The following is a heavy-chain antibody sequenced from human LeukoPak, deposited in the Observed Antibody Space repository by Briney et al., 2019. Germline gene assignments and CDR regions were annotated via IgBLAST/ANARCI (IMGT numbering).Heavy chain of an antibody. V-gene: IGHV3-23*01. CDR1: GFTFSSYA. D-gene: IGHD3-9*01. CDR2: ISGSGGST. J-gene: IGHJ5*02. CDR3: AREPPSKTYYDILTGYERS. Sequence: GGSLRLSCAASGFTFSSYAMSWVRQAPGKGLEWVSAISGSGGSTYYADSVKGRFTISRDNAKNSLYLQMNSLRAEDTAVYYCAREPPSKTYYDILTGYERSWGQGTLVTVSS.